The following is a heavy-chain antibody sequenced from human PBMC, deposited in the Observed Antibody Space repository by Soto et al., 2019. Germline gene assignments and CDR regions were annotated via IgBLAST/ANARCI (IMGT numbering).Heavy chain of an antibody. CDR1: GFTFTRYS. J-gene: IGHJ4*02. Sequence: GGSLRLSCAASGFTFTRYSMNWVRQAPGKGLEWVSSISSTTNYIYYGDSMKGRFTISRDNAKNSLYLQMNSLRAEDTAVYYCARESEDLTSNFDYWGQGTLVTVSS. CDR3: ARESEDLTSNFDY. CDR2: ISSTTNYI. V-gene: IGHV3-21*01.